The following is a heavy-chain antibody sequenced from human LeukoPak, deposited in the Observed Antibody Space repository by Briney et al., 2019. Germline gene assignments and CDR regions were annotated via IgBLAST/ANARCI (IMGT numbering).Heavy chain of an antibody. CDR1: GGSVSSGTYY. D-gene: IGHD6-19*01. V-gene: IGHV4-61*02. CDR3: AREGWQWLVHAFDI. J-gene: IGHJ3*02. Sequence: SETLSLTCTVSGGSVSSGTYYWSWIRQPAGKGLEWLGRIYTSGSTNYSPSLKSRVTISVDTSKNQFSLKLSSVTAADTAIYYCAREGWQWLVHAFDIWGQGTMVTVSS. CDR2: IYTSGST.